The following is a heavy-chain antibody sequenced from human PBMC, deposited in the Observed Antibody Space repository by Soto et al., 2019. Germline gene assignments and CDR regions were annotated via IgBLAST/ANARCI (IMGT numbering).Heavy chain of an antibody. Sequence: XTLSLPCTVSGXSFSSYECSWIRQPPGRGLEWIGYIYYSGSTNYNPSLKSRVTISVDTSKNQLYLKLSSVTAADTAVYYCARDLSPAGRYYYYGMDVWGQGTTVTVSS. D-gene: IGHD2-2*01. CDR3: ARDLSPAGRYYYYGMDV. V-gene: IGHV4-59*01. CDR1: GXSFSSYE. J-gene: IGHJ6*02. CDR2: IYYSGST.